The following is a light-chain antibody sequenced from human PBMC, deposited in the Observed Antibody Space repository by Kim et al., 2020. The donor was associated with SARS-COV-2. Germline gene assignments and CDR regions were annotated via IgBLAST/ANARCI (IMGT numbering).Light chain of an antibody. CDR3: AAWDDSLSGLV. Sequence: QSVLIQPPSASRTPGQRGTISCSGSSSNIGSSFVHWYQQLPGTAPKLLMYRNYQRPSGAPDRFSGSKSDTSASLAISGLRSEDEADYYCAAWDDSLSGLVFGGGTILTVL. V-gene: IGLV1-47*01. CDR2: RNY. CDR1: SSNIGSSF. J-gene: IGLJ2*01.